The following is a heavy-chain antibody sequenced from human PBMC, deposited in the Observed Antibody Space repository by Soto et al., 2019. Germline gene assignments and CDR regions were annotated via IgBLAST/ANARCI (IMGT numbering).Heavy chain of an antibody. J-gene: IGHJ5*02. CDR3: ARAGYCSGGSCLNWFDP. D-gene: IGHD2-15*01. CDR2: INHSGST. V-gene: IGHV4-39*07. Sequence: SETLSLTCTVSGSSISSSSYYWGWIRETPGKGLEWIGSINHSGSTNYNPSLKSRVTISVDTSKNQFSLKLSSVTAADTAVYFCARAGYCSGGSCLNWFDPWGQGTLVTVSS. CDR1: GSSISSSSYY.